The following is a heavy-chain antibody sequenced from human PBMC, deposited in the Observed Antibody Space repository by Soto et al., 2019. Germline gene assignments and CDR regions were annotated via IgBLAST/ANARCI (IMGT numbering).Heavy chain of an antibody. CDR2: ITSDGKSK. CDR1: GLNFSNHW. V-gene: IGHV3-74*01. J-gene: IGHJ5*02. Sequence: GGSLRLSCAASGLNFSNHWMHWVRQRPAEGLVWVSRITSDGKSKAYAESVKGRFAISRDNAKNTLYLQMNGLTAEDTAVYYCARESGDWPLNWFDPWGQGTLVTV. D-gene: IGHD2-21*02. CDR3: ARESGDWPLNWFDP.